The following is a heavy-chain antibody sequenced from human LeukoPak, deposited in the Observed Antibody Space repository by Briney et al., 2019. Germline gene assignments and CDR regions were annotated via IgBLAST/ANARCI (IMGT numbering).Heavy chain of an antibody. V-gene: IGHV4-59*01. CDR2: VYYSGTT. CDR3: ARFITMVRGVIAYFDY. CDR1: GGSISSYY. D-gene: IGHD3-10*01. J-gene: IGHJ4*02. Sequence: PSETLSLTCTVSGGSISSYYWSWIRQPPGKGLEWIGYVYYSGTTNYNPSLKSRVSISVDTSKNQFSLKLSSVTAADTAVYYCARFITMVRGVIAYFDYWGQGTLVTVSS.